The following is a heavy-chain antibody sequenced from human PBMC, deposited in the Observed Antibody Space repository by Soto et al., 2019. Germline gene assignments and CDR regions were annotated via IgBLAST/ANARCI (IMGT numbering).Heavy chain of an antibody. CDR1: GYTFTSYA. CDR2: INAGNGNT. D-gene: IGHD3-3*01. CDR3: ARVPLLRFLEWLPWYGMDV. V-gene: IGHV1-3*01. J-gene: IGHJ6*02. Sequence: GASVKVFCKASGYTFTSYAMHWVRQAPGQRLEWMGWINAGNGNTKYSQKFQGRVTITRDTSASTAYMELSSLRSEDTAVYYCARVPLLRFLEWLPWYGMDVWGQGTTVTVSS.